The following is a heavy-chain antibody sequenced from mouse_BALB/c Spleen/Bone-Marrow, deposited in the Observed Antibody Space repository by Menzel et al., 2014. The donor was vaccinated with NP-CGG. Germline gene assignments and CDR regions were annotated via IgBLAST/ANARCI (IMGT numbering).Heavy chain of an antibody. CDR1: GYTFTSYY. D-gene: IGHD2-1*01. V-gene: IGHV1S56*01. CDR3: ASEGGNFPYAMDY. CDR2: IYPGNVNT. Sequence: QVQLQQPGPELVKPGTSVRISCKASGYTFTSYYIHWVKQRPGQGLEWIGWIYPGNVNTKYNERFKGKATLTTDKSSSTAIMQLSSLTSEYSAVYFGASEGGNFPYAMDYWDQGTSVTVSS. J-gene: IGHJ4*01.